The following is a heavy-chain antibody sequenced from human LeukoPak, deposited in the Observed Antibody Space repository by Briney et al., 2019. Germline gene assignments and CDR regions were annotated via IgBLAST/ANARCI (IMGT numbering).Heavy chain of an antibody. D-gene: IGHD6-19*01. V-gene: IGHV3-23*01. CDR1: GLTFSTDS. CDR3: AKDVAPDSGWDLDY. J-gene: IGHJ4*02. CDR2: ISNSGATI. Sequence: PGRSLRLSCAVSGLTFSTDSITWGRQGPRGGRECVSGISNSGATIFYADSVKGRFTISRDNSKNMLYLQMNSLRVEDTAVYYCAKDVAPDSGWDLDYWGQGTLVTVSS.